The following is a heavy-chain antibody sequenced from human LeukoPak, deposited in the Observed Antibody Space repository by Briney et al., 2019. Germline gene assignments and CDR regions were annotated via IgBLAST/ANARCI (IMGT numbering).Heavy chain of an antibody. CDR3: ARDASSLVASPVSRVVLSY. Sequence: PGRSLRLSCAASGFTFSSYTMNWVRQAPGKGLEWVSSISSGSTYIYYADSVKGRFTISRDNAKNSLSLQMSSLRAEDTAVYYCARDASSLVASPVSRVVLSYWGQGSLVTVSS. V-gene: IGHV3-21*01. D-gene: IGHD2-15*01. CDR1: GFTFSSYT. J-gene: IGHJ4*02. CDR2: ISSGSTYI.